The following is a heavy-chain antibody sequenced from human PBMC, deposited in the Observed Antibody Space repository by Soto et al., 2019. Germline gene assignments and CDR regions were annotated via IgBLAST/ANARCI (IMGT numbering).Heavy chain of an antibody. Sequence: SVKVCCKASGGTFSSYAISWVRQAPGQGLEWMGGIIPIFVTANYAQNFPGRVTMTADESTSTEYRELSSRRAEDTAMYYCARGGYYYDNSGAASPVHDAFDIRGQGAMVTLS. CDR2: IIPIFVTA. D-gene: IGHD3-22*01. CDR1: GGTFSSYA. V-gene: IGHV1-69*13. J-gene: IGHJ3*02. CDR3: ARGGYYYDNSGAASPVHDAFDI.